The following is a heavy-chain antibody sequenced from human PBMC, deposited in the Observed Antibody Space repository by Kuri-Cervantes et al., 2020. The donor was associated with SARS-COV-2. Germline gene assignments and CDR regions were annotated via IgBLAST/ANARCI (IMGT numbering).Heavy chain of an antibody. CDR3: ARVDRTGGNAFVDY. J-gene: IGHJ4*02. CDR1: GFTFSSYS. D-gene: IGHD4-23*01. CDR2: IYSGGST. V-gene: IGHV3-53*01. Sequence: LTCAASGFTFSSYSMSWVRQAPGKGLEWVSVIYSGGSTYYADSVKGRFTISRDNSKNTLYLQMNGLRAEDTAVYYCARVDRTGGNAFVDYWGQGTLVTVSS.